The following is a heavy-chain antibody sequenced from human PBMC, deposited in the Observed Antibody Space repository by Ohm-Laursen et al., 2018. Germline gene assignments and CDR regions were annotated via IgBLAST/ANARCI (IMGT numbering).Heavy chain of an antibody. CDR2: INHSGST. CDR1: GGSFSGYY. D-gene: IGHD2-21*01. Sequence: SDTLSLTCAVYGGSFSGYYWSWIRQPPGKGLEWIGEINHSGSTNYNPSLKSRVTISVDTSKNQFSLKLSSVTAADTAVYYCARAVIGHIAWFDPWGQGTLVTVSS. V-gene: IGHV4-34*01. J-gene: IGHJ5*02. CDR3: ARAVIGHIAWFDP.